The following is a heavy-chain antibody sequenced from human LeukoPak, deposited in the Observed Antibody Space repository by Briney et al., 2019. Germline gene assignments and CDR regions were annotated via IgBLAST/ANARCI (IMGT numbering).Heavy chain of an antibody. CDR3: AKGSGTGGYYFDY. CDR1: GFTFSSYS. CDR2: ISGSGGST. J-gene: IGHJ4*02. V-gene: IGHV3-23*01. Sequence: GGSLRLSCGASGFTFSSYSMNWVRQAPGKGLEWVSAISGSGGSTYYADSVKGRFTISRDNSKNTLYLQMNSLRAEDTAVYCCAKGSGTGGYYFDYWGQGTLVTVSS. D-gene: IGHD3-10*01.